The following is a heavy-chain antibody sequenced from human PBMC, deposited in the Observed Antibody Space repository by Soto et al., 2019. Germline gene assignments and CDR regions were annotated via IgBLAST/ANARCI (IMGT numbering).Heavy chain of an antibody. Sequence: QVQLVQSGAEVKKPGASVELSCKASGYTFSSYEIHWVRQAPGQGLEWVGWINGGDGNTKSSQRFPGRVTFSVDSSATTAYLDLCSRRSEDAVVYYCARFCHGVRRLDFWGQGTMVTVSS. J-gene: IGHJ3*01. CDR1: GYTFSSYE. V-gene: IGHV1-3*01. CDR3: ARFCHGVRRLDF. D-gene: IGHD4-17*01. CDR2: INGGDGNT.